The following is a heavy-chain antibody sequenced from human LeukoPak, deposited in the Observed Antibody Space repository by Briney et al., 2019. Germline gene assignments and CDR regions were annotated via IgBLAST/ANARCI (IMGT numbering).Heavy chain of an antibody. D-gene: IGHD3-16*02. CDR2: IYYSGST. CDR1: GGSISSGGYY. CDR3: ARGVMITFGGVIVSPVRAFDI. J-gene: IGHJ3*02. V-gene: IGHV4-31*03. Sequence: SETLSLTCTVSGGSISSGGYYWSWIRQHPGKGLEWIGYIYYSGSTYYNPSLKSRVTISVDTSKNQFSLKLSSVTAADTAVYYCARGVMITFGGVIVSPVRAFDIWGQGTMVTVSS.